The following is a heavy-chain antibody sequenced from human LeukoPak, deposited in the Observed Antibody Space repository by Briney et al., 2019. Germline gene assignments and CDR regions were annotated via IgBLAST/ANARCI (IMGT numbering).Heavy chain of an antibody. CDR2: ISSSGTTI. CDR3: ARETDSTLFDY. J-gene: IGHJ4*02. D-gene: IGHD2-2*01. Sequence: GGSLRLSCAASGFTFNIYEMNWLRQAPGKGLEWVSYISSSGTTIYYADSVKGRFTISRDNTKNSLYLQMNSLRAEDTAVYYCARETDSTLFDYWGQGTLVTVSS. V-gene: IGHV3-48*03. CDR1: GFTFNIYE.